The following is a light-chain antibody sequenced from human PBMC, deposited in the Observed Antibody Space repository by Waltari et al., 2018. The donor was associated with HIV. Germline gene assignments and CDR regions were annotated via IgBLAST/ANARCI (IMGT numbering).Light chain of an antibody. CDR3: QSYDSSNHLI. Sequence: NFMLTQPHSVSESPGKTVTISCTRCSGRIASNYVPWYQQRPGSSPTTVIYEDNQRPSGVPDRFSGSIDSSSNSASLTISRLKTEDEADYYCQSYDSSNHLIFGGGTKLTVL. CDR2: EDN. J-gene: IGLJ2*01. V-gene: IGLV6-57*01. CDR1: SGRIASNY.